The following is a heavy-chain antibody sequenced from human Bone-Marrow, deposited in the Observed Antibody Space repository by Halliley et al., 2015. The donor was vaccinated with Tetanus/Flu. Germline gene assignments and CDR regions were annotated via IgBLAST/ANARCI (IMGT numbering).Heavy chain of an antibody. CDR3: ARARDSDYYGGDVFDI. CDR2: ISYSGST. D-gene: IGHD3-22*01. CDR1: GGAISSYY. V-gene: IGHV4-59*01. J-gene: IGHJ3*02. Sequence: GLVKPSETLSLTCTVSGGAISSYYWSWIRQTPGKGLGWIGYISYSGSTNYNPSLKSRVTISLDATKNQFSLKLSSVTAADTAMFFCARARDSDYYGGDVFDIWGQGTMVTVSS.